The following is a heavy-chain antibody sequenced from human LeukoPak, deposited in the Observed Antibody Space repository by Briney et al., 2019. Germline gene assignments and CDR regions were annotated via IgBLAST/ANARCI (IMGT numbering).Heavy chain of an antibody. J-gene: IGHJ4*02. CDR3: AKDPSVVVPAAPPDY. CDR2: IKQDGSEK. D-gene: IGHD2-2*01. Sequence: GGSLRLSCAASGFTFSSYWMTWVRQAPEKGLEWVANIKQDGSEKYYVDSVKGRFTISRDNAKNSLYLQMNSLRAEDTAVYYCAKDPSVVVPAAPPDYWGQGTLVTVSS. V-gene: IGHV3-7*03. CDR1: GFTFSSYW.